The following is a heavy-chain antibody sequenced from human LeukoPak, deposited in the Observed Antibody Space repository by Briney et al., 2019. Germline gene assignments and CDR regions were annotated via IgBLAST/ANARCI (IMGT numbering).Heavy chain of an antibody. CDR1: GFTFTSSA. Sequence: ASVKVSCKASGFTFTSSAMQWVRQARGQRLEWIGWIVVGSGNTNYAQKFQERVTITRDMSTSTAYMELSSLRSEDTAVCYCAVLSDTAMVPFDYWGQGTLVTVSS. J-gene: IGHJ4*02. D-gene: IGHD5-18*01. CDR2: IVVGSGNT. CDR3: AVLSDTAMVPFDY. V-gene: IGHV1-58*02.